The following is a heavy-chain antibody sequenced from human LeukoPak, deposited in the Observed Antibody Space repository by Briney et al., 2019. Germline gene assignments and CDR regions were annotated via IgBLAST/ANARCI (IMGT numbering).Heavy chain of an antibody. V-gene: IGHV1-58*02. D-gene: IGHD2-21*01. CDR2: IVVGGGNT. Sequence: SVKVSCKASGFTFTSSAMQWVRQARGQRLEWIGWIVVGGGNTNYAQKFQERVTITRDMSTSTAYMELSSLRSEDTAVYYCARAGGEGAYQGYWGQGTLVTVSS. CDR1: GFTFTSSA. J-gene: IGHJ4*02. CDR3: ARAGGEGAYQGY.